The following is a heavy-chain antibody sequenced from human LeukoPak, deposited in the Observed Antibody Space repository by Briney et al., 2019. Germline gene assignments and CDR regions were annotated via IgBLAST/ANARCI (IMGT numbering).Heavy chain of an antibody. V-gene: IGHV4-39*07. CDR1: GGSISSSSYY. CDR2: IDYSGGT. CDR3: ARDLWNFYDSSGYYRDFDS. Sequence: PSETLSLTCTVSGGSISSSSYYRGWIRQPPGKGLEWIGSIDYSGGTYFSPSLRSRVTLSVDTSKNQFSLNLISVTAADTAVYYCARDLWNFYDSSGYYRDFDSWGQGTLVTVSS. D-gene: IGHD3-22*01. J-gene: IGHJ5*01.